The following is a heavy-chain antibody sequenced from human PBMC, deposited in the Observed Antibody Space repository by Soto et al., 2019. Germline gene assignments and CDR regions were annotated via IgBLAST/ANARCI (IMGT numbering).Heavy chain of an antibody. J-gene: IGHJ4*02. CDR2: ISGSATTT. CDR3: APTRYDSADSAVGS. Sequence: GGSLRLSCAASGFTFSSYAMIWVRQAPGKGLEWVSAISGSATTTYYADSVKGRFTVSRDNAKNTLFLHLNNLRADDTAIYFCAPTRYDSADSAVGSWGQGSLFRVSS. CDR1: GFTFSSYA. D-gene: IGHD4-17*01. V-gene: IGHV3-23*01.